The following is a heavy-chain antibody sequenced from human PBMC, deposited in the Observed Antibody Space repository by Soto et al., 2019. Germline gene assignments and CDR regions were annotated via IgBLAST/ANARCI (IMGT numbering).Heavy chain of an antibody. CDR3: AIRSNGWDFDI. D-gene: IGHD6-19*01. Sequence: QVQLQESGPGLVKPSGTLSLTCAVSGDSISNLFWWNWVRQPPGKGLEWIGEIYHSGSTNYNPSLKRRVTISVDKSKNYFSLTLSSVTAADTAVYYCAIRSNGWDFDIWCQGTLVTVSS. J-gene: IGHJ3*02. CDR2: IYHSGST. CDR1: GDSISNLFW. V-gene: IGHV4-4*02.